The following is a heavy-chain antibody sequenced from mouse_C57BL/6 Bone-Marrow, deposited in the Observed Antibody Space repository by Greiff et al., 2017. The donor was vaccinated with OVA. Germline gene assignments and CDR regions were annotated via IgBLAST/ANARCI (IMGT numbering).Heavy chain of an antibody. CDR2: ISNGGGST. J-gene: IGHJ3*01. CDR1: GFTFSDYY. Sequence: EVQGVESGGGLVQPGGSLKLSCAASGFTFSDYYMYWVRQTPEKRLEWVAYISNGGGSTYYPDTVKGRFTISRDNAKNTLYLQMSRLKSEDTAMYYCARHYCDPFAYWGQGTLVTVSA. D-gene: IGHD1-1*01. CDR3: ARHYCDPFAY. V-gene: IGHV5-12*01.